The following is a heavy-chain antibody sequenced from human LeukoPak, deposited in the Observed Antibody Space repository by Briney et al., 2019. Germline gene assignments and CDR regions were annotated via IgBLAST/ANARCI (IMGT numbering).Heavy chain of an antibody. CDR2: IWSDGSNK. CDR3: ARGSGSFAGGFDY. D-gene: IGHD1-26*01. J-gene: IGHJ4*02. CDR1: GFTFSSYG. Sequence: GGSLTLSCAASGFTFSSYGMHWVRQTPGKGLEWVAIIWSDGSNKYYADSVKGRFTISRDNSKNTLYLQMNSLRAEDTAVYYCARGSGSFAGGFDYWGEGTLGTVSS. V-gene: IGHV3-33*01.